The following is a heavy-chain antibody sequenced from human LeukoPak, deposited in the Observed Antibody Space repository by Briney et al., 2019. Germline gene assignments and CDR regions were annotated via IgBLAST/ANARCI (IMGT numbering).Heavy chain of an antibody. V-gene: IGHV4-39*02. Sequence: PSETLSLTCTVSGGSISSSSYYWGWIRQPPGKGLEWIGSIYYSGSTYYNPSLKTRVTISVDTSKNHFSLKLSSVTAADTAVYYCASGSGWYCGYWGQGTLVTVST. J-gene: IGHJ4*02. CDR2: IYYSGST. CDR3: ASGSGWYCGY. CDR1: GGSISSSSYY. D-gene: IGHD6-19*01.